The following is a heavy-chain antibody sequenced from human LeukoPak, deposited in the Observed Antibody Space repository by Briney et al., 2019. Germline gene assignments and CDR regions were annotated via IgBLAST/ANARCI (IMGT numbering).Heavy chain of an antibody. D-gene: IGHD3-9*01. CDR1: GFTFSSYG. V-gene: IGHV3-30*18. CDR2: ISYDGCNK. Sequence: GRSLRLSCAASGFTFSSYGMHWVRQAPGKGLEWVAVISYDGCNKYYADSVKGRFTISRDNSKNTLYLQMNSLRAEDTAVYYCAKVHYDILTGYSNNFDYWGQGTLVTVSS. CDR3: AKVHYDILTGYSNNFDY. J-gene: IGHJ4*02.